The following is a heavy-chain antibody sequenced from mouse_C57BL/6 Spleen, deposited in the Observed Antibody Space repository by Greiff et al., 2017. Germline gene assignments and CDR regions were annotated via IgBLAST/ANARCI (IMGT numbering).Heavy chain of an antibody. D-gene: IGHD3-2*02. J-gene: IGHJ4*01. V-gene: IGHV2-6-1*01. CDR2: IWSDGST. CDR1: GFSLTSYG. Sequence: VQLQESGPGLVAPSQSLSITCTVSGFSLTSYGVHWVRQPPGKGLEWLVVIWSDGSTTYNSALKSRLSISKDNSKSQVFSKMNSLQTDDTAMYYGARHRSSGLCYAMDYWGQGTSVTVSS. CDR3: ARHRSSGLCYAMDY.